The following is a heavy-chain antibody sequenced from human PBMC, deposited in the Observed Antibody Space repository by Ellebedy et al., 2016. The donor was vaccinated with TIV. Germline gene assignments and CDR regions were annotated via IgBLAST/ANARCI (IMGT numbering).Heavy chain of an antibody. CDR2: INPNNVVT. Sequence: AASVTVSCKASGYTFTAYYMHWVRPAPGHGLEWMSWINPNNVVTTLAQKFQGKVTLTRDTSISTASMELSRLRFDDTAVYYCARDLRVITQLRGAIDPWGQGTLVTVSA. D-gene: IGHD3-10*01. V-gene: IGHV1-2*02. CDR1: GYTFTAYY. J-gene: IGHJ5*02. CDR3: ARDLRVITQLRGAIDP.